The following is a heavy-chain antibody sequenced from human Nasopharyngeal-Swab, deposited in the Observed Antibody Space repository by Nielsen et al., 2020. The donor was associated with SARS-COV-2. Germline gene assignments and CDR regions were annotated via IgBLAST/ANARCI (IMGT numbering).Heavy chain of an antibody. J-gene: IGHJ5*02. V-gene: IGHV3-30*03. CDR3: ARPDYYDSSGSP. CDR1: GFTFSSYG. Sequence: GGSLRLSCAASGFTFSSYGMHWVRQAPGKGLEWVAVISYDGSNKYYADSVKCRFTISRDNSKNTLYLQMHSLRAEDTAVYYCARPDYYDSSGSPWGQGTLVTVSS. CDR2: ISYDGSNK. D-gene: IGHD3-22*01.